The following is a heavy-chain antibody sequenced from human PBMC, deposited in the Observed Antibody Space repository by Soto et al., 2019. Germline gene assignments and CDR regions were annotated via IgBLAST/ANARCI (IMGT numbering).Heavy chain of an antibody. CDR1: GDSVSSNSAA. CDR3: ARDYQGGYSSGWYGYYYGMDV. D-gene: IGHD6-19*01. CDR2: TYYRSKWYN. J-gene: IGHJ6*02. V-gene: IGHV6-1*01. Sequence: SQTLSLTGAISGDSVSSNSAAWNWIRQSPSRGLEWLGRTYYRSKWYNDYAVSVKSRITINPDTSKNQFSLQLNSVTPEDTAVYYCARDYQGGYSSGWYGYYYGMDVWGQGTTVTVSS.